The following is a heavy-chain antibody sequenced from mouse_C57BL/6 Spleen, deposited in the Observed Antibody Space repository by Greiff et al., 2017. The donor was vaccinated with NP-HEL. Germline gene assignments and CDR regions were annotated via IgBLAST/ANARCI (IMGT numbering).Heavy chain of an antibody. CDR3: ARDPYEYDEGYYYAMDY. CDR2: SYPGDGDT. J-gene: IGHJ4*01. CDR1: GYAFSSSW. D-gene: IGHD2-4*01. Sequence: VQLQQSGPELVKPGASVKISCKASGYAFSSSWMNWVKQRPGKGLEWIGRSYPGDGDTNYNGKFKGKATLTADKSSSTAYMQLSSLTSEDSAVYFCARDPYEYDEGYYYAMDYWGQGTSVTVSS. V-gene: IGHV1-82*01.